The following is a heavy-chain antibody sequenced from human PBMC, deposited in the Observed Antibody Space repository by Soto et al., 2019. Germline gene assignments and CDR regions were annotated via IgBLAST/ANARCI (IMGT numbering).Heavy chain of an antibody. CDR3: ARTRGSSSWDLDY. D-gene: IGHD6-13*01. Sequence: SETLSLTCTVSGGSISSYYWSWIRQPPGKGLEWIGYIYYSGSTNYNPSLKSRVTISLDTSKNQFSLTLSSVTAADTAVYYCARTRGSSSWDLDYWGQGTLVTVSS. J-gene: IGHJ4*02. CDR2: IYYSGST. V-gene: IGHV4-59*01. CDR1: GGSISSYY.